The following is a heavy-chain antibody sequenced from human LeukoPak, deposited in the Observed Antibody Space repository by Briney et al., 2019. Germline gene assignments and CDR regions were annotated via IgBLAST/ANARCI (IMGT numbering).Heavy chain of an antibody. Sequence: SETLSLTCTVSGGSISSSSYYWGWIRQPPGKGLEWIGSIYYSGSTYYNPSLKSRVTISVDTSKNQFSLKLSSVTAADTAVYYCARGEAQDYWGQGTLVTVSS. CDR2: IYYSGST. D-gene: IGHD3-10*01. CDR3: ARGEAQDY. J-gene: IGHJ4*02. V-gene: IGHV4-39*01. CDR1: GGSISSSSYY.